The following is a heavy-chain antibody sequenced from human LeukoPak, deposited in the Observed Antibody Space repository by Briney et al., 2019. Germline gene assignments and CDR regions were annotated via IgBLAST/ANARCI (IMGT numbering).Heavy chain of an antibody. J-gene: IGHJ4*02. Sequence: SGGSLRLSCAASEFTFSSYWMSWVRQAPGKGLEWVANIKQDGSEIYYVDSVKGRFTISRDNAQNSLYLQMNSLRAEDTAVYYCATSYGYYSDYWGQGALVTVSS. CDR3: ATSYGYYSDY. D-gene: IGHD5-18*01. CDR2: IKQDGSEI. V-gene: IGHV3-7*01. CDR1: EFTFSSYW.